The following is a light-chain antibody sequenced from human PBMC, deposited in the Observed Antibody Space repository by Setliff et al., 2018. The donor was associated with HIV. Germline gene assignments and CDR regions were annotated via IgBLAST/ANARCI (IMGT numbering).Light chain of an antibody. J-gene: IGLJ2*01. V-gene: IGLV2-14*01. Sequence: QSALTQPRSVSGSPGQSVTISCTGTSSDVGGYNYVSWYQQHPGKAPKLMIYDVSKWPSGVSNRFSGSKSGNTASLTISGLQAEDEADYYCSSYTSSSTSVVFGGGTKVTVL. CDR2: DVS. CDR1: SSDVGGYNY. CDR3: SSYTSSSTSVV.